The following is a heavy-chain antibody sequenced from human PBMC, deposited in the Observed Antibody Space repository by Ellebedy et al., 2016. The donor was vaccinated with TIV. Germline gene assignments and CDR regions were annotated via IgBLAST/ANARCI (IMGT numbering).Heavy chain of an antibody. CDR1: GFTLTTVGVG. CDR2: IFWNVDE. V-gene: IGHV2-5*01. CDR3: ARSVPAHPFLGAIDV. J-gene: IGHJ3*01. Sequence: SGPTLVTPTQTLTLICTSSGFTLTTVGVGVGWIRQPPVKALECLARIFWNVDERYSPYLKSRLTITKDTSKNQVVLTMTNMDTVDTGTYYSARSVPAHPFLGAIDVWGQGTMVTVSS. D-gene: IGHD2-2*01.